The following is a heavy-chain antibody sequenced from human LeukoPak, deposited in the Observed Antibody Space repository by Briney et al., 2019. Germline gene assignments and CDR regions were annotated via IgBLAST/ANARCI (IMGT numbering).Heavy chain of an antibody. CDR1: GYTFTGYY. Sequence: ASVKVSCKASGYTFTGYYIHWVRQAPGQGLEWMGSINPNSGGTNYAQKFQGRVTMTRDTSISTAYMELSRLRSDDTAVYYCARGTTLELELPDYWGQGTLVTVSS. CDR2: INPNSGGT. V-gene: IGHV1-2*02. D-gene: IGHD1-7*01. J-gene: IGHJ4*02. CDR3: ARGTTLELELPDY.